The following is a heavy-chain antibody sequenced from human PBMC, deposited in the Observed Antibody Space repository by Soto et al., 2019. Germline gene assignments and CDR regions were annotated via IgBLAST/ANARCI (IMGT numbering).Heavy chain of an antibody. V-gene: IGHV3-23*01. CDR1: GFIFSSYA. D-gene: IGHD5-18*01. CDR2: ISGSGGST. J-gene: IGHJ2*01. Sequence: GGSLRLSCAASGFIFSSYAMSWVRQAPGKGLEWVSAISGSGGSTYYADSVKGRFTISRDNSKNTLYLQMNSLRAEDTAVYYCAKAMGPEYSYGYYWYFDLWGRGTLVTVSS. CDR3: AKAMGPEYSYGYYWYFDL.